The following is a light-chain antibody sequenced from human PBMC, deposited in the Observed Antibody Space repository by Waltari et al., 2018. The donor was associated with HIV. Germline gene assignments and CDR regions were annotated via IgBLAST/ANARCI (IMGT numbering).Light chain of an antibody. J-gene: IGKJ3*01. CDR1: QSVSSN. CDR2: GAS. V-gene: IGKV3D-15*01. CDR3: QHYNNWSFS. Sequence: EIVMTQSPATLSVSPGERATLSCRPTQSVSSNLAWYQQKPGQAPRLLISGASNRAPGIPDRFSGSGSGTDFSLTINRLEPEDFAVYYCQHYNNWSFSFGPGTKVDIK.